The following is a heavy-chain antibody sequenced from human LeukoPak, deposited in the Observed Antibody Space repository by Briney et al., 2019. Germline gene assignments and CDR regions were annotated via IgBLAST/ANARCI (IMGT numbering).Heavy chain of an antibody. D-gene: IGHD2-21*02. V-gene: IGHV4-4*07. CDR2: IYTSGST. J-gene: IGHJ4*02. CDR1: GGSISSYY. CDR3: AREGLVTAISPPLDY. Sequence: ASETLSLTCTVSGGSISSYYWSWIRQPAGKGLEWIGRIYTSGSTDYNPSLKSRVTISVDESKNQFSLKLTSVTAADTAVYYCAREGLVTAISPPLDYWGQGTLVTVSS.